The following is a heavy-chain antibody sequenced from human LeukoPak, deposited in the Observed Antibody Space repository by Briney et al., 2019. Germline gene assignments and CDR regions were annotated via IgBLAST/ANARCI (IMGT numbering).Heavy chain of an antibody. D-gene: IGHD5-18*01. J-gene: IGHJ4*02. V-gene: IGHV4-59*11. CDR3: ARTIVDTAMDGGFDY. CDR2: IYYSGST. Sequence: SETLSLTCTVSGGSISSHYWSWIRQPPGKGLEWIGYIYYSGSTNYNPSLKSRVTISVDTSKNQCSLKLSSVTAADTAVYYCARTIVDTAMDGGFDYWGQGTLVTVSS. CDR1: GGSISSHY.